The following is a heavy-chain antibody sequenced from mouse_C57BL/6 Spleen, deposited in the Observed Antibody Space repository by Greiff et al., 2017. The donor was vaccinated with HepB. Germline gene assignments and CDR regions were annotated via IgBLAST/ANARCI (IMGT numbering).Heavy chain of an antibody. Sequence: QVQLQQPGAELVKPGASVKLSCKASGYTFTSYWMQWVKQRPGQGLEWIGEIDPSDSYTNYNQKFKGKATLTVDTSSSTAYMQLSSLTSEDSAVYYCARGDYGNYVVDYWGQGTTLTVSS. CDR2: IDPSDSYT. V-gene: IGHV1-50*01. CDR3: ARGDYGNYVVDY. J-gene: IGHJ2*01. D-gene: IGHD2-1*01. CDR1: GYTFTSYW.